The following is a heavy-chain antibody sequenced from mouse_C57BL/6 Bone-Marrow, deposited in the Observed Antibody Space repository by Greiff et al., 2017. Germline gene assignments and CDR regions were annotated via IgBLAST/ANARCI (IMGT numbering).Heavy chain of an antibody. V-gene: IGHV1-62-2*01. D-gene: IGHD2-4*01. CDR3: ARHERGGGATYYDYDGYAMDY. CDR1: GYTFTEYT. CDR2: FYPGSGSI. Sequence: QVQLQQSGAELVKPGASVKLSCKASGYTFTEYTIHWVKQRSGQGLEWIGWFYPGSGSIKYNEKFKDKDTLTADKSSSTVYMELSRLTSEDSAVYFCARHERGGGATYYDYDGYAMDYWGQGTSVTVSS. J-gene: IGHJ4*01.